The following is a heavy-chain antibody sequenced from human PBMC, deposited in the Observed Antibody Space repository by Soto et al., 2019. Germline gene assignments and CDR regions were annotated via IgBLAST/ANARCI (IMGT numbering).Heavy chain of an antibody. J-gene: IGHJ4*02. Sequence: GGSLRLSCAASGFTFDDYAMHWVRQAPGKGLEWVSGISWNSGSIGYADSVKGRFTISRDNAKNSLYLQMNSLRAEDTAVYYCAGTLRYFDWLPLDYWGQGTLVTVSS. CDR2: ISWNSGSI. D-gene: IGHD3-9*01. V-gene: IGHV3-9*01. CDR1: GFTFDDYA. CDR3: AGTLRYFDWLPLDY.